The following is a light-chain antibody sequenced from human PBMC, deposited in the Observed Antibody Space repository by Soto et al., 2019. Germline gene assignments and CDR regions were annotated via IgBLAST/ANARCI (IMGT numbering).Light chain of an antibody. Sequence: DIQMTQSPSSLSASVGDRVTITYQSSQSINSYLNWYQQKAGKAPQLLIYAASSLQSGVPPRFSGSGSGTDFILSISSLQPEDSAIYYCQQSYSSPRTFGQGTKLEI. CDR3: QQSYSSPRT. J-gene: IGKJ2*01. CDR1: QSINSY. CDR2: AAS. V-gene: IGKV1-39*01.